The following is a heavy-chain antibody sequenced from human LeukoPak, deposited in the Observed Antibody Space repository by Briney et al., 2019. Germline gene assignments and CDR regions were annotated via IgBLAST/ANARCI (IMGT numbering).Heavy chain of an antibody. Sequence: SETLSLTCTVSGGSISSSSYYWGWIRRPPGKGLEWIGNIYYSGSTYYNPSLKSRVTISVDTSKNQFSLKLSSVTAADTAVYYCARPRYSSGALLYWGQGTLVTVSS. V-gene: IGHV4-39*01. D-gene: IGHD6-19*01. CDR2: IYYSGST. CDR1: GGSISSSSYY. J-gene: IGHJ4*02. CDR3: ARPRYSSGALLY.